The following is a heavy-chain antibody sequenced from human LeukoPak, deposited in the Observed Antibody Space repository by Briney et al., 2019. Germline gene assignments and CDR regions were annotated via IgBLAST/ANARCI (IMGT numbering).Heavy chain of an antibody. CDR2: VYNSGTT. J-gene: IGHJ4*02. CDR1: GVSIGSHY. V-gene: IGHV4-59*11. CDR3: ARDAY. Sequence: PSETLSLTCTVSGVSIGSHYWSWIRQSPGKGLEWIGCVYNSGTTVYNPSLTGRVTISVDTSMNQYSLNLRSVTAADAAVYYCARDAYWGQGILVTVSS.